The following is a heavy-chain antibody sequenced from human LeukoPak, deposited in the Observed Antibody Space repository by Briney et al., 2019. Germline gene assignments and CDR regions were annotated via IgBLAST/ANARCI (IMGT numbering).Heavy chain of an antibody. Sequence: SETLSLTCAVYGGSLSGYYWSWIRQPPGKGLEWIGEINHSGSTNYNPSLKSRVTISVDTSKNQFSLKLSSVTAADTAVYYCARGNDSSGLEAAFDYWGQGTLVTVSS. V-gene: IGHV4-34*01. CDR2: INHSGST. J-gene: IGHJ4*02. D-gene: IGHD6-19*01. CDR1: GGSLSGYY. CDR3: ARGNDSSGLEAAFDY.